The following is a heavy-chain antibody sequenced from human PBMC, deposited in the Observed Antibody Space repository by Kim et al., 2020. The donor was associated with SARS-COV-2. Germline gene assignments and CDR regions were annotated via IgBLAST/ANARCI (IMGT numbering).Heavy chain of an antibody. Sequence: GGSLRLSCAASGFTFSSYGMHWVRQAPGKGLEWVAVISYDGSNKYYADSVKGRFTISRDNSKNTLYLQMNSLRAEDTAVYYCAVHTAAASLYYWGQGTLVTVSS. J-gene: IGHJ4*02. V-gene: IGHV3-30*03. CDR2: ISYDGSNK. D-gene: IGHD6-13*01. CDR1: GFTFSSYG. CDR3: AVHTAAASLYY.